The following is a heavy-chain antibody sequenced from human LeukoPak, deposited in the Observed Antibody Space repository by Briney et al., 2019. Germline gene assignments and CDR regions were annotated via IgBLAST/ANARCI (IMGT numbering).Heavy chain of an antibody. CDR1: GFAFSSYG. Sequence: GGSLRLSCAASGFAFSSYGMHWVRQAPGKGLEWVAVISYDGSNKYYADSVKGRFTISRDNSKNTLYLQMNSLRAEDTAVYYCANELREPWWDYWGQGTLVTVSS. D-gene: IGHD1-26*01. CDR3: ANELREPWWDY. J-gene: IGHJ4*02. CDR2: ISYDGSNK. V-gene: IGHV3-30*18.